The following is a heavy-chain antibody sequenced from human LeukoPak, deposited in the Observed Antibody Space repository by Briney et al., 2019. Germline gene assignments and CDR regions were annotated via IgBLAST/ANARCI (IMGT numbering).Heavy chain of an antibody. CDR3: ARDRESSSHSGSYFDY. CDR1: GFRFSSYW. V-gene: IGHV3-7*01. D-gene: IGHD1-26*01. CDR2: IKQDGGEI. Sequence: GGSLRLSCAASGFRFSSYWMSWVRQTPEKGLEWVANIKQDGGEIYYVDSMKGRFTISRDNAKNSLYLQMNSLRVEDTAVYYCARDRESSSHSGSYFDYWGQGTLVTVSS. J-gene: IGHJ4*02.